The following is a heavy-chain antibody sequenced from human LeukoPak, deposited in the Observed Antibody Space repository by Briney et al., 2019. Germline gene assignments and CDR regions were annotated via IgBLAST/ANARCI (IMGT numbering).Heavy chain of an antibody. CDR3: AKDLSYTSGASDH. J-gene: IGHJ4*02. Sequence: GGSLRLSCAASGFTFDRYDMSWVRRAPGKGLEWVSTISGRSRDTWYADSVKGRITISRDNFKNTLYLQVSSLRAEDTAVYYCAKDLSYTSGASDHWGQGTLVTVSS. CDR1: GFTFDRYD. V-gene: IGHV3-23*01. CDR2: ISGRSRDT. D-gene: IGHD6-19*01.